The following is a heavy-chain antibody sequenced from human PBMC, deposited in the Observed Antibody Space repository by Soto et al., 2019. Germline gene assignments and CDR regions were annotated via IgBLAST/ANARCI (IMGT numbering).Heavy chain of an antibody. D-gene: IGHD2-2*02. CDR3: AMEYCSSTSCYRDY. CDR2: IIPILGIA. V-gene: IGHV1-69*02. CDR1: GGTFSSYT. Sequence: QVQLVQSGAEVKKPGSSVKVSCKASGGTFSSYTISWVRQAPGQGLEWMGRIIPILGIADNAQKFQGRDTITADKSTSTANMELSSLRSEDTAVYYCAMEYCSSTSCYRDYWGQGTLVTVSS. J-gene: IGHJ4*02.